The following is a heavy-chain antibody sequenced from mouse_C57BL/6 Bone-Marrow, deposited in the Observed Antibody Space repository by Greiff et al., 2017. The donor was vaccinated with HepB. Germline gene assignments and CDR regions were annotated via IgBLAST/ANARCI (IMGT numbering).Heavy chain of an antibody. CDR3: ARENYGSSYSFDY. J-gene: IGHJ2*01. CDR1: GFTFSSYA. CDR2: ISDGGSYT. Sequence: EVKLVESGGGLVKPGGSLKLSCAASGFTFSSYAMSWVRQTPEKRLEWVATISDGGSYTYYPDNVKGRFTISRDNAKNNLYLQMSHLKSEDTAMYYCARENYGSSYSFDYWGQGTTLTVSS. V-gene: IGHV5-4*01. D-gene: IGHD1-1*01.